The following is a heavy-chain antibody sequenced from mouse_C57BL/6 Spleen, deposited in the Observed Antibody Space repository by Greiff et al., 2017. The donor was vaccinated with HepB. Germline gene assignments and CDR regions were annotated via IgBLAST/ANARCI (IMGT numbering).Heavy chain of an antibody. Sequence: QVQLQQSGAELVRPGASVTLSCKASGYTFTDYEMHWVKQTPVHGLEWIGAIDPETGGTAYNQKFKGKAILTADKSSSTAYMELRSLTSEDSAVYECTRSGDSSGPFAYWGQGTLVTVSA. J-gene: IGHJ3*01. CDR3: TRSGDSSGPFAY. D-gene: IGHD3-2*02. CDR1: GYTFTDYE. CDR2: IDPETGGT. V-gene: IGHV1-15*01.